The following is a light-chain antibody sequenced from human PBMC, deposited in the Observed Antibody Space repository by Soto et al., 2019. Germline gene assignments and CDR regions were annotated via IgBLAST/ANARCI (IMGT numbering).Light chain of an antibody. CDR2: KAS. CDR3: QQYNSYWT. V-gene: IGKV1-5*03. J-gene: IGKJ1*01. Sequence: DIPMTQSPSTLSASVGDRVTITCRASQSINNWLAWYQQKPGKAPKLLIYKASTLEGGVPSRFSGSGSGTEFTLTISSLQSDDFATYYCQQYNSYWTFGQGTKVEIK. CDR1: QSINNW.